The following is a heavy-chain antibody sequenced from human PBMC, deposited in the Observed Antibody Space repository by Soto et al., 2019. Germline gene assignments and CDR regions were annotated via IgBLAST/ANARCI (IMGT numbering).Heavy chain of an antibody. V-gene: IGHV1-2*02. CDR3: ARDGPGAGNDDFDY. Sequence: QVQLVQSGADVKKPGDSMRVSCKASAYTFTGYYLHWVRQAPGQGLEWMGWMNPKNSDTGYAPQFQGRVTMTRDTSNNTASMDLRRLTSDDTATYYCARDGPGAGNDDFDYGGQGALVTVYS. J-gene: IGHJ4*02. CDR1: AYTFTGYY. D-gene: IGHD6-13*01. CDR2: MNPKNSDT.